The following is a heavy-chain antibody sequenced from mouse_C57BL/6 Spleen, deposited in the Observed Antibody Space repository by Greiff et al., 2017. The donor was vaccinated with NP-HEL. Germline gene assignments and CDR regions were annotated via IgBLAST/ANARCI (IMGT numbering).Heavy chain of an antibody. J-gene: IGHJ4*01. CDR1: GFTFSDYY. Sequence: EVQLVESEGGLVQPGSSMKLSCTASGFTFSDYYMAWVRQVPEKGLEWVANINYDGSSTYYLDSLKSRFIISRDNAKNILYLQMSSLKSEDTATYYCARDPLNAMDYWGQGTSVTVSS. V-gene: IGHV5-16*01. CDR3: ARDPLNAMDY. CDR2: INYDGSST.